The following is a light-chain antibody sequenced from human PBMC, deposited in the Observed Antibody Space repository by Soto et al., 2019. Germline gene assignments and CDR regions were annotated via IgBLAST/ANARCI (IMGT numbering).Light chain of an antibody. J-gene: IGLJ2*01. CDR2: EVY. CDR1: SSDVGAYNY. V-gene: IGLV2-14*01. CDR3: NSYTVSNTVI. Sequence: QSALTQPASVSGSPGQSITISCTGTSSDVGAYNYVSWYQHHPGKAPKVIIYEVYYRPSGVSNRFSGSKTANTASLTISGLQAEDEADYYCNSYTVSNTVIFGGGTKLTVL.